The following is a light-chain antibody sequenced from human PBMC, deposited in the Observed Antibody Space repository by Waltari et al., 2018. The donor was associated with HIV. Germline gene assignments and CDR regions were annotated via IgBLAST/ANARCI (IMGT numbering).Light chain of an antibody. CDR1: SSDVGSYNL. CDR2: EGS. CDR3: CSYAGRSTLV. J-gene: IGLJ1*01. V-gene: IGLV2-23*01. Sequence: QSALTQPASVSGSPGQSITISCTGTSSDVGSYNLVTWYQQHPGKAPKLMIYEGSKRPSGVSNRFSGSKSGNTASLTISGLQAEDEADYYCCSYAGRSTLVFGTGTKVTVL.